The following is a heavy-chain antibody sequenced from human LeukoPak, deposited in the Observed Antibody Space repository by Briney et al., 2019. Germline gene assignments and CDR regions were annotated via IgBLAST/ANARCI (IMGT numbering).Heavy chain of an antibody. CDR2: INHSGGT. J-gene: IGHJ5*02. D-gene: IGHD2-2*01. CDR3: ARGNIVVVPAAMLNFFDP. V-gene: IGHV4-34*01. Sequence: SETLSLTCAVYGGSFSGYYWSWIRQPPGKGLEWIGEINHSGGTNYNPSLKSRVTISVDTSKNQFSLKLSSVTAADTAVYYCARGNIVVVPAAMLNFFDPWGQGTLVTVSS. CDR1: GGSFSGYY.